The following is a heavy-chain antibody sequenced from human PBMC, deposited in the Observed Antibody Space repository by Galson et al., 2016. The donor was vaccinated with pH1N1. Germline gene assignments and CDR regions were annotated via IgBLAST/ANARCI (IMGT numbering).Heavy chain of an antibody. V-gene: IGHV3-53*01. CDR3: ARGRRMTPFEVVTPDY. CDR2: IDPDGTT. CDR1: EFIVSNNY. D-gene: IGHD3-3*01. J-gene: IGHJ4*02. Sequence: SLRLSCAVSEFIVSNNYMTWVRQAPGKGLEFVSFIDPDGTTYFADSVEGRFTVSRDNSKNTLSLQMNNLRADDTAVYYCARGRRMTPFEVVTPDYWGQGTLVTVSS.